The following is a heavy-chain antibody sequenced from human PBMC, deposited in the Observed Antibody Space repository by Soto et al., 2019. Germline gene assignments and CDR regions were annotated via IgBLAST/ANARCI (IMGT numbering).Heavy chain of an antibody. V-gene: IGHV4-39*01. CDR1: GGSISISTYY. Sequence: SETLSLTCTVSGGSISISTYYWGWIRQPPGKGLEWIGSIYYSGSTYYNPSLKSRVTISVDTSKNQFSLNLNSVTAADTAVYYCARPPTARLDAFEIWGQGTMVTVSS. CDR2: IYYSGST. CDR3: ARPPTARLDAFEI. J-gene: IGHJ3*02.